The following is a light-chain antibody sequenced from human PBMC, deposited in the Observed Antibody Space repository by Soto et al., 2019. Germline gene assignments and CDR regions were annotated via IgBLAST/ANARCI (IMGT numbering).Light chain of an antibody. CDR2: DAS. J-gene: IGKJ1*01. V-gene: IGKV1-5*01. CDR3: HQYNSYSRT. CDR1: QSISSW. Sequence: DIQMTQSPSTLSASVGDRVTITCRASQSISSWLAWYQQKPGKAPNLLIYDASSLESGVPSRFSGSGSGTEFTLTISSLQPDDFATYYCHQYNSYSRTFGQGTKVDIK.